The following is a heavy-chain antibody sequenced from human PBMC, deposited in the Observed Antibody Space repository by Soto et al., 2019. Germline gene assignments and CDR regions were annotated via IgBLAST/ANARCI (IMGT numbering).Heavy chain of an antibody. CDR3: ARGRRIASGSFDP. J-gene: IGHJ5*02. D-gene: IGHD6-13*01. Sequence: ETLSLTCAVTGDSVSSFYWWSWVRQSPGKGLEWIGEIFHSGSATYNPSLKSRVTISLDKSKNHFSLKLSSVTAADTAVYYCARGRRIASGSFDPWGQGTLVTVSS. CDR1: GDSVSSFYW. V-gene: IGHV4-4*02. CDR2: IFHSGSA.